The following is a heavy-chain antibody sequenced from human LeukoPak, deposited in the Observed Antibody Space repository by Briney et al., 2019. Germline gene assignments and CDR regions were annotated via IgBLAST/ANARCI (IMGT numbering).Heavy chain of an antibody. CDR3: TTRSGDFWSGFVN. CDR1: VNSLSELS. V-gene: IGHV1-24*01. D-gene: IGHD3-3*01. CDR2: FDPEEAKM. J-gene: IGHJ4*02. Sequence: ASVKVSFKVSVNSLSELSIQWVRQPPGKGLECVGGFDPEEAKMVYAQNFQGRVPMTEDTSTKTAYMELSGLTSGDTAVYYCTTRSGDFWSGFVNWGQGTLVTVSS.